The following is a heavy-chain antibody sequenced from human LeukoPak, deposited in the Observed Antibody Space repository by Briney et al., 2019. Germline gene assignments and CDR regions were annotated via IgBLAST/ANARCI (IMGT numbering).Heavy chain of an antibody. D-gene: IGHD5-18*01. V-gene: IGHV4-39*07. J-gene: IGHJ3*02. CDR2: IPYSGST. CDR1: GGSISSNNYY. CDR3: AREDTDAFDI. Sequence: SETLSLTCSVSGGSISSNNYYWGWIRQPPGKGLEWIGSIPYSGSTYYNPSLKSRVTISVDTSKNQFSLKLSSVTAADTAVYYCAREDTDAFDIWGQGTMVTVSS.